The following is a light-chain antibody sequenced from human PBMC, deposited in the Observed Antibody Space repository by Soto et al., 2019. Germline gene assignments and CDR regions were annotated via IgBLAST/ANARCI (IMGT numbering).Light chain of an antibody. J-gene: IGKJ3*01. CDR1: QSVSSSY. CDR3: QQYGSSWVT. CDR2: GAS. Sequence: VLTHSLGTLSLSPGERATLSCRASQSVSSSYLAWYQQKPGQAPRLLIYGASSRATGIPDRFSGSGSGTDFTLTISRLEPEDFAVYYCQQYGSSWVTFGPGMKVDIK. V-gene: IGKV3-20*01.